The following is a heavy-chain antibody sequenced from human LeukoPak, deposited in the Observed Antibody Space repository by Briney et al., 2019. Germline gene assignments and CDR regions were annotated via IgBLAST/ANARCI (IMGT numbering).Heavy chain of an antibody. Sequence: GGSLRLSCAASGFTFSNYAMSWLRQAPGKGLEWVSAITGSGGNTYYADSVKGRFTISRDNSKNTLYLQMNSLRDEDTAVYYCAKWGDFDVLTGYYVPDFWGQGTLVTVSS. D-gene: IGHD3-9*01. V-gene: IGHV3-23*01. J-gene: IGHJ4*02. CDR3: AKWGDFDVLTGYYVPDF. CDR2: ITGSGGNT. CDR1: GFTFSNYA.